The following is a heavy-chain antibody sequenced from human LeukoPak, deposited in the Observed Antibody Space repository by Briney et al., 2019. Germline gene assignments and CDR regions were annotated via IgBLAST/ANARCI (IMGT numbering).Heavy chain of an antibody. CDR3: ARENDILTGYYSNPWFDP. Sequence: SETLSLTCTVSGGSISSYYWSWIRQPPGKGLEWIGYIYYSGSTNYNPSLQSRVTMSVDTSKNQFSLKLSSVTAADTAVYYCARENDILTGYYSNPWFDPWGQGTLVTVSS. D-gene: IGHD3-9*01. J-gene: IGHJ5*02. CDR2: IYYSGST. CDR1: GGSISSYY. V-gene: IGHV4-59*01.